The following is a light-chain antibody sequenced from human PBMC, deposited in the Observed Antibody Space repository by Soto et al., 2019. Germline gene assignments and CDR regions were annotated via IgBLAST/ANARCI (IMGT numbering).Light chain of an antibody. Sequence: EIVMTQSPATLSVSPGERATLSCRASQSVSSNLAWYQQKPGQAPRLLIYGASTRATGIPARFSGSGSGTAVTLTFSSLQSADFAVYYCQQYNNWPMYTFGQGTKLEIK. CDR2: GAS. CDR3: QQYNNWPMYT. V-gene: IGKV3-15*01. J-gene: IGKJ2*01. CDR1: QSVSSN.